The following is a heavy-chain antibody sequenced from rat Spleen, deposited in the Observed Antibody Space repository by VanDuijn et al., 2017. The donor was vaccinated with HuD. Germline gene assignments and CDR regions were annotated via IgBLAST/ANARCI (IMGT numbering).Heavy chain of an antibody. V-gene: IGHV5-25*01. CDR2: ISTGGDNT. J-gene: IGHJ3*01. CDR1: GFTFSNYY. Sequence: EVQLVESGGGLVQPGRSLKLSCAASGFTFSNYYMAWVRQAPTKGLEWAAYISTGGDNTYYRDSVKGRFTISRDNAKSTLYLQMNSLRSEDTATYYCARHGVDTYADWFAYWGQGTLVTVSS. CDR3: ARHGVDTYADWFAY. D-gene: IGHD2-1*01.